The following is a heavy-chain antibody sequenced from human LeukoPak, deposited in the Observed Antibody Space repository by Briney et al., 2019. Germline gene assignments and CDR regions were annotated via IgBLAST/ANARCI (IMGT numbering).Heavy chain of an antibody. V-gene: IGHV4-34*01. CDR2: INHSGST. CDR1: GGSFSGYY. D-gene: IGHD3-9*01. CDR3: ARGPNLTGYAFDI. Sequence: KPSETLSLTCAVYGGSFSGYYWSWIRQPPGKGLEWIGEINHSGSTNYNPSLKSRVTILVDTSKNQFSLKLSSVTAADTAVYYCARGPNLTGYAFDIWGQGTMVTVSS. J-gene: IGHJ3*02.